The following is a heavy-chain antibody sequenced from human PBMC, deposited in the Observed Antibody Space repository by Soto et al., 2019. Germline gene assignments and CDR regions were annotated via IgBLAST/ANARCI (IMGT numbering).Heavy chain of an antibody. J-gene: IGHJ4*02. CDR2: IDPSDSYT. Sequence: GESLKISCQGSGYSFTSYWISWVRQMPGKGLEWMGRIDPSDSYTNYSPSFQGHVTISADKSISTAYLQWSSLKASDTAMYYCARHYYYDSSGYDGPSDYWGQGTLVTVSS. CDR1: GYSFTSYW. D-gene: IGHD3-22*01. CDR3: ARHYYYDSSGYDGPSDY. V-gene: IGHV5-10-1*01.